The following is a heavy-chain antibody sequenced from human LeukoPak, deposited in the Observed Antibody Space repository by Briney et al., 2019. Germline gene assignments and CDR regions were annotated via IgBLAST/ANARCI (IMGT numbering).Heavy chain of an antibody. CDR3: ARDQPDGFDI. CDR2: INSDGSST. CDR1: GFTFSDYY. V-gene: IGHV3-74*01. Sequence: GGSLRLSCAASGFTFSDYYMSWIRQAPGKGLVWVSRINSDGSSTSYADSVKGRFTISRDNAKNTLYLQMNSLRAEDTALYYCARDQPDGFDIWGQGTMVPVSS. J-gene: IGHJ3*02.